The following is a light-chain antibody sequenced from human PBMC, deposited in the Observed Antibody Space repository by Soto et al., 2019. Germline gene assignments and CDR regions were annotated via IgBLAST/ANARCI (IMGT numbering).Light chain of an antibody. CDR3: QQYHTDWT. CDR1: ESIDNW. V-gene: IGKV1-5*01. CDR2: ATS. J-gene: IGKJ1*01. Sequence: DIQMTQCPSTLSASVGDTVTITCRASESIDNWLAWSQQKPGKAPKLLIFATSTLVRGVPSRFSGRGSGTEFTIAFSSLQADDYAAFYCQQYHTDWTFGQGTKVEIK.